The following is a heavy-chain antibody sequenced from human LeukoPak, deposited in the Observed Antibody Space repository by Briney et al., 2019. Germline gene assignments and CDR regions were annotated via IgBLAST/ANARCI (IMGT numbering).Heavy chain of an antibody. Sequence: PGGSLRLSCAASGFTFSSYWMSWLRQAPGKGLEWVANIKQDGSEKYYVDSVKGRFTISRDNAKNSLYLQMNSLRVEDTAVYYYARTSGRGWSYWGQGTLVTVSS. D-gene: IGHD6-19*01. CDR3: ARTSGRGWSY. CDR1: GFTFSSYW. V-gene: IGHV3-7*01. J-gene: IGHJ4*02. CDR2: IKQDGSEK.